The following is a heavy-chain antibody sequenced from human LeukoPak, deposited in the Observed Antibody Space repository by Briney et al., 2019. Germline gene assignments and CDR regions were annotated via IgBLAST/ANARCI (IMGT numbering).Heavy chain of an antibody. J-gene: IGHJ4*02. CDR1: GYSISSGCY. CDR3: AREGSSTSSTYDY. CDR2: IYHSGST. D-gene: IGHD2-2*01. V-gene: IGHV4-38-2*01. Sequence: PSETLSLTCAVSGYSISSGCYWGWIRQPPGKGLEWIGSIYHSGSTYYNPSLKSRVTISVDTSKNQFSLKLSSVTAADTAVYYCAREGSSTSSTYDYWGQGTLVTVSS.